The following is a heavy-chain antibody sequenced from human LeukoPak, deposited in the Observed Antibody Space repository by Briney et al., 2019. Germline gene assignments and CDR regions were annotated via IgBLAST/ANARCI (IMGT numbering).Heavy chain of an antibody. V-gene: IGHV3-23*01. Sequence: GGSLRLSCAASGFSFSTYGMNWVRQAPGKGLEWVSAINAGGGNTWYTDSVRGRFTISRDNAKNTVYMQMNSLRAEDTAVYYCEKERGPRQGADYWGQGILITVSS. J-gene: IGHJ4*02. CDR1: GFSFSTYG. CDR3: EKERGPRQGADY. CDR2: INAGGGNT. D-gene: IGHD3-10*01.